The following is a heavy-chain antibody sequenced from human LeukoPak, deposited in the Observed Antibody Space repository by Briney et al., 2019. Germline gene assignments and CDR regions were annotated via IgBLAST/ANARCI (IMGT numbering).Heavy chain of an antibody. D-gene: IGHD3-9*01. J-gene: IGHJ4*02. Sequence: ASVKVSCKASGYTFSSYGISWVRQARGQGREWMGWISAYNGNTNYAQTLQDRVTITTDTSTSTAYMELRSLRSDDTAVYYCARDHYDILTGYSYFDYWGQGTLVTVSS. CDR3: ARDHYDILTGYSYFDY. V-gene: IGHV1-18*01. CDR2: ISAYNGNT. CDR1: GYTFSSYG.